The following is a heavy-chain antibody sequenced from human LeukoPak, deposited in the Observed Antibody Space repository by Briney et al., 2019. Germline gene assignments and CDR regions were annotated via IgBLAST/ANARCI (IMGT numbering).Heavy chain of an antibody. Sequence: PRGSLRLSCVASGFIFRNYWMSWVRQAPGKGLEWVANINHDGGDKNYVDSVKGRFTISRDNAKSSLYLQMNSLRVEDTAVYYCAITGGPTVTAFDLWGQGILVTVSS. CDR3: AITGGPTVTAFDL. CDR2: INHDGGDK. V-gene: IGHV3-7*02. CDR1: GFIFRNYW. J-gene: IGHJ4*02. D-gene: IGHD4-11*01.